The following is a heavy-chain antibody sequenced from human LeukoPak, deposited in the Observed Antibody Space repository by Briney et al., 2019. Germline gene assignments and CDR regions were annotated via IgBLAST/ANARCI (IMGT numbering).Heavy chain of an antibody. CDR2: ISSSSSYI. D-gene: IGHD1-7*01. CDR3: ARGLVTGTTRRYFDY. J-gene: IGHJ4*02. Sequence: PGGSLRLSCAASGFTFSSYSMNWVRQAPGKGLEWVSSISSSSSYIYYADSVKGRFTISRDNAKNSLYLQMNSLRAEDTAVYYCARGLVTGTTRRYFDYWGQGTLVTVSS. CDR1: GFTFSSYS. V-gene: IGHV3-21*01.